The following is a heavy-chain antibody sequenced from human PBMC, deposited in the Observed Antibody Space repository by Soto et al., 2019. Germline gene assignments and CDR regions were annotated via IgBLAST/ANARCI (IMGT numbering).Heavy chain of an antibody. J-gene: IGHJ4*02. D-gene: IGHD5-12*01. CDR2: IIPILGIA. CDR1: GGTFSSYT. V-gene: IGHV1-69*08. Sequence: QVQLVQSGAEVKKPGSSVKVSCKASGGTFSSYTISWVRQAPGQGLEWMGRIIPILGIANYAQKFQGRVTITAAKSTSTAYMELSSLRSEDTAVYYCAREMATMFDYWGQGTLVTVSS. CDR3: AREMATMFDY.